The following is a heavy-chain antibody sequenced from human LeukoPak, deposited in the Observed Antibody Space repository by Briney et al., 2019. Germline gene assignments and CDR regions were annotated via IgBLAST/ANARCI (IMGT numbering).Heavy chain of an antibody. CDR3: ARGGRYCSGHSSYSGEDY. CDR2: VYYSGST. CDR1: GGSISDYY. D-gene: IGHD2-15*01. Sequence: SETLSLTCTVSGGSISDYYWSWIRQPPGKGLEWIGYVYYSGSTNYNPSLKSRVTISVDTSKNQFSLKLSSVTAADTGVYYCARGGRYCSGHSSYSGEDYWGQGTLVTVSS. J-gene: IGHJ4*02. V-gene: IGHV4-59*01.